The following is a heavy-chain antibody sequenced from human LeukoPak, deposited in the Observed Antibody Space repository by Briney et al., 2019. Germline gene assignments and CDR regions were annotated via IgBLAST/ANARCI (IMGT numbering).Heavy chain of an antibody. J-gene: IGHJ6*02. Sequence: SETLSLTCTVSGGSISSSSYYWGWIRQPPGKGLEWIGSIYYSGSTYYNPSLKSRVTISVDTSKNQFSLKLSSVTAADTAAYYCARHIAGAYYYYYYYGMDAWGQGTTVTVSS. V-gene: IGHV4-39*01. D-gene: IGHD6-13*01. CDR1: GGSISSSSYY. CDR3: ARHIAGAYYYYYYYGMDA. CDR2: IYYSGST.